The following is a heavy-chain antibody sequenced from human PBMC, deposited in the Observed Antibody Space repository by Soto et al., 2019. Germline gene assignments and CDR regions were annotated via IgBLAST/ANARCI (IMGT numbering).Heavy chain of an antibody. CDR1: GGFISSYY. J-gene: IGHJ4*02. V-gene: IGHV4-59*08. CDR3: ARSRYSGYDSLDY. CDR2: IYYSGST. Sequence: QVQLQESGPGLVKPSETLSLTCTVSGGFISSYYWSWIRQPPGKGLEWIGYIYYSGSTNYNPSLKSRVTISVDTSKNQFSLKLSSVTAADTAVYYCARSRYSGYDSLDYWGQGTLVTVSS. D-gene: IGHD5-12*01.